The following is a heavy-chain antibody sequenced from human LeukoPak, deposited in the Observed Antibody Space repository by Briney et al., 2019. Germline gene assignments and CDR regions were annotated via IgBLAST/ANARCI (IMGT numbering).Heavy chain of an antibody. V-gene: IGHV4-30-2*01. CDR3: ARRYSYGPFDY. D-gene: IGHD5-18*01. CDR1: GGSISSGGYS. CDR2: IYHSGST. Sequence: SETLSLTCAVSGGSISSGGYSWSWIRQPPGKGLEWIGYIYHSGSTYYNPSLKSRVTISVDRSKNQFSLKLSSVTAADTAVYYCARRYSYGPFDYWGQGTLVTVSS. J-gene: IGHJ4*02.